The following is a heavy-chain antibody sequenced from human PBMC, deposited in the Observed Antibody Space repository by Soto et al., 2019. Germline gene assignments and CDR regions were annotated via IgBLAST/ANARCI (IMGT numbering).Heavy chain of an antibody. CDR3: AKDRARVVVPAAISRSLAHDAFDI. J-gene: IGHJ3*02. V-gene: IGHV3-23*01. Sequence: GGSLRLSCAASGFTFSSYAMSWVRQAPGKGLEWVSAISGSGGSTYYADSVKGRFTISRDNSKNTLYRQMNSLRAEDTAVYYCAKDRARVVVPAAISRSLAHDAFDIWGQGTMVTVSS. CDR2: ISGSGGST. CDR1: GFTFSSYA. D-gene: IGHD2-2*01.